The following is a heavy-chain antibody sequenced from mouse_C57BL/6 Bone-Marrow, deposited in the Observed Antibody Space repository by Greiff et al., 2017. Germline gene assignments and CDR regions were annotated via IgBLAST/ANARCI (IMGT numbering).Heavy chain of an antibody. CDR1: GFTFTDYY. V-gene: IGHV7-3*01. Sequence: EVMLVESGGGLVQPGGSLSLSCAASGFTFTDYYMSWVRQPPGKALEWLGFIRNKANGYTTEYSASVKGRFTISRDNSQSILYLQMNALRAEDSATYYCARFPLFAPDYWGQGTTLTVSS. D-gene: IGHD6-1*01. CDR2: IRNKANGYTT. CDR3: ARFPLFAPDY. J-gene: IGHJ2*01.